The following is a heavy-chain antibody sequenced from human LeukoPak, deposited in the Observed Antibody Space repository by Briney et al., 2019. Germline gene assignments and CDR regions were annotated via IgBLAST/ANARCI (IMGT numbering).Heavy chain of an antibody. CDR1: GYTFTGYY. V-gene: IGHV1-2*04. J-gene: IGHJ6*02. D-gene: IGHD3-22*01. CDR2: INPNSGDT. Sequence: ASVKVSCKASGYTFTGYYMHWVRQAPGQGLEWMGWINPNSGDTNYAQKFQGWVTMTRDTSISTAYMELSRLRSDDTAVYYCARSFHDSSGYYYGAPHYGMDVWGQGTTVTVSS. CDR3: ARSFHDSSGYYYGAPHYGMDV.